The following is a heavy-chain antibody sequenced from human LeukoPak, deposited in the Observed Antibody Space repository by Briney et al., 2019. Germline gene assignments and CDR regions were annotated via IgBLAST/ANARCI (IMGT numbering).Heavy chain of an antibody. D-gene: IGHD3-22*01. V-gene: IGHV3-23*01. CDR2: ISGGADTT. J-gene: IGHJ4*02. Sequence: QAGGSLRLSCAASGFTFSNYAMNWVRQAPGKGLEWVSTISGGADTTYYADSVKGRFTISRDNSKEKLYLQMNSLRAEDTAVYYCAKHNRFTMIEVLPPIDYWGQGTLVIVSS. CDR3: AKHNRFTMIEVLPPIDY. CDR1: GFTFSNYA.